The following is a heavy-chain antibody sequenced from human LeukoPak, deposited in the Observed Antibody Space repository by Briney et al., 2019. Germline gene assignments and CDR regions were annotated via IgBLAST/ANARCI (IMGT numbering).Heavy chain of an antibody. CDR2: INHSGST. Sequence: SETLSLTCAVYGGSFSGYYWSWIRQPPGKGLEWIGEINHSGSTNYNPSLKSRVTISVDTSKNQFSLKLSSVTAADTAVYYCARGPLSAWTTVTPGFDYWGQGTLVTVSS. CDR1: GGSFSGYY. D-gene: IGHD4-17*01. V-gene: IGHV4-34*01. CDR3: ARGPLSAWTTVTPGFDY. J-gene: IGHJ4*02.